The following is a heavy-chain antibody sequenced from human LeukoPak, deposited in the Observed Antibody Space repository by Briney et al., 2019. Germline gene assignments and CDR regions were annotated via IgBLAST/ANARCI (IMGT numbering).Heavy chain of an antibody. CDR1: GGTFSSYA. CDR2: IIPIFGIA. CDR3: ARGTTVVEAYGMDV. J-gene: IGHJ6*02. Sequence: ASVKVSCKASGGTFSSYAISWVRQAPGQGLEWMGRIIPIFGIANYAQKFQGRVTITADKSTSTAYTELSSLRSEDTAVYYCARGTTVVEAYGMDVWGQGTTVTVSS. V-gene: IGHV1-69*04. D-gene: IGHD4-23*01.